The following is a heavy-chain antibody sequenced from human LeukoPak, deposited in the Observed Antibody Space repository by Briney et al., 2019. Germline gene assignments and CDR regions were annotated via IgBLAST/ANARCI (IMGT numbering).Heavy chain of an antibody. D-gene: IGHD3-10*01. CDR3: ARGTYGSGSYYYVPLTYYYYYMDV. J-gene: IGHJ6*03. V-gene: IGHV1-46*01. Sequence: ASVKVSCKASGYTFTSYYMHWVRQAPGQGLEWMGIINPSGGSTSYAQKFQGRVTMTRDMSTSTVYMELSSLRSEDTAVYYCARGTYGSGSYYYVPLTYYYYYMDVWGKGTTVTISS. CDR2: INPSGGST. CDR1: GYTFTSYY.